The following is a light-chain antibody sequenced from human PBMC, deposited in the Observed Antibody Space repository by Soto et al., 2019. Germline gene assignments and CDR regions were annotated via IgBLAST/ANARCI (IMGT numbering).Light chain of an antibody. Sequence: DIKMTQSPSTLSASVGDRVTITCRASQRISSWLAWHQQKPGKAPKVLIYKASSLQSGVPSRFRGSGSGSEFTLGISSLQPDASATYYYQEYDIYPITVGQGTRLEI. CDR3: QEYDIYPIT. CDR1: QRISSW. J-gene: IGKJ5*01. V-gene: IGKV1-5*03. CDR2: KAS.